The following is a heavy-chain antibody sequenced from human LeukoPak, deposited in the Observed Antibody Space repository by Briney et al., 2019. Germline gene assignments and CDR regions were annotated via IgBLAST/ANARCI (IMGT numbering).Heavy chain of an antibody. CDR1: GFTFSDYY. V-gene: IGHV3-11*04. Sequence: GGSLRLSCAASGFTFSDYYMSWIRQAPGKGLEWVSYISSSGSTIYYADSVKGRFTISRDNAKNSLYLQMNSLRAEDTAVYYCARDYSPYDFWSGYHYYYMDVWGKGTTVTISS. CDR3: ARDYSPYDFWSGYHYYYMDV. D-gene: IGHD3-3*01. CDR2: ISSSGSTI. J-gene: IGHJ6*03.